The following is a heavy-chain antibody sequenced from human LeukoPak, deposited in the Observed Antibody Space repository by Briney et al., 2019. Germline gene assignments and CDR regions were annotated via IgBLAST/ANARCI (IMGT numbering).Heavy chain of an antibody. CDR3: ATWYYYDSSGYQTPNGEFDY. Sequence: SETLSLTCTVSGGSISSYYWSWIRQPPGKGLEWIGYMYYSGSTNYNPSLKSRVTISVDTSKNQFSLKLSSVTAADTAVYYCATWYYYDSSGYQTPNGEFDYWGQGTLVTVSS. J-gene: IGHJ4*02. CDR2: MYYSGST. D-gene: IGHD3-22*01. V-gene: IGHV4-59*01. CDR1: GGSISSYY.